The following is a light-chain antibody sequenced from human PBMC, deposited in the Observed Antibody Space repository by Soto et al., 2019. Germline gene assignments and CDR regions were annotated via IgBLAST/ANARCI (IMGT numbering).Light chain of an antibody. CDR2: GAS. CDR3: QQYGSSSRT. V-gene: IGKV3-20*01. J-gene: IGKJ1*01. CDR1: QSVSSY. Sequence: EIVLTQSPGTLSLSPGERATLSCRASQSVSSYLAWYQQKPGQAPRLLIYGASSRATGIPDRFSGSGSGTDFTLTISRLEPEDFAVYYRQQYGSSSRTFGQGTKVEIK.